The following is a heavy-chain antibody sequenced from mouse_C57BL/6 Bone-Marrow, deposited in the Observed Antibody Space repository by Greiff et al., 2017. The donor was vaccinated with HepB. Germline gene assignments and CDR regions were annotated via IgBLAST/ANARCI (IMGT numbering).Heavy chain of an antibody. CDR1: GYTFTSYW. CDR3: ARHYYGSRGYFDV. Sequence: QVQLQQPGAELVKPGASVKLSCKASGYTFTSYWMHWVKQRPGQGLEWIGEIDPSDSYTNYNQKFKGKSTLTVDTSSSTAYMQLSSLTSEDSAVYYCARHYYGSRGYFDVWGTGTTVTVSS. CDR2: IDPSDSYT. D-gene: IGHD1-1*01. J-gene: IGHJ1*03. V-gene: IGHV1-69*01.